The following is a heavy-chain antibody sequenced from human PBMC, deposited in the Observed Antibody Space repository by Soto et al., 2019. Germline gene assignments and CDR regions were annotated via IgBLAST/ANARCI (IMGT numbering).Heavy chain of an antibody. CDR2: IIPILTTP. Sequence: GASVKVSCKASGGTFSIYGFSWVRQAPGQGPEWIGGIIPILTTPNYAQKFHGRVTIVADESTTTVYMELSSLKSEDTAVYYCAASVGIAPTGEDGMDVWGQGTPVTVSS. D-gene: IGHD2-8*02. V-gene: IGHV1-69*13. CDR3: AASVGIAPTGEDGMDV. CDR1: GGTFSIYG. J-gene: IGHJ6*02.